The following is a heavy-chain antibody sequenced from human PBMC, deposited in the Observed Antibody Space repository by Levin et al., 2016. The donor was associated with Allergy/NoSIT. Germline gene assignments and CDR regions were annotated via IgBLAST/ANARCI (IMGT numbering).Heavy chain of an antibody. D-gene: IGHD6-25*01. CDR2: INPSGGST. CDR1: GYTFTSYY. CDR3: ARGDSSVVPGYYYYMDV. V-gene: IGHV1-46*01. J-gene: IGHJ6*03. Sequence: ASVKVSCKASGYTFTSYYMHWVRQAPGQGLEWMGIINPSGGSTSYAQKFQGRVTMTRDTSTSTVYMELSSLRSEDTAVYYCARGDSSVVPGYYYYMDVWGKGTTVTVSS.